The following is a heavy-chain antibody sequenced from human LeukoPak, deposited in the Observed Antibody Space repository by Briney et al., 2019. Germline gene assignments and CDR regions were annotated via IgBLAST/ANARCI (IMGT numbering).Heavy chain of an antibody. J-gene: IGHJ3*02. CDR2: IIPIFGTA. CDR3: ARGILGATTGDAFDI. Sequence: ASVKVSCKASGGTFSSYAISWVRQAPGQGLEWMGRIIPIFGTANYAQKFQGRVTITTDESTSTAYMELSSLRSEDTAVYYCARGILGATTGDAFDIWGQGTMVTVSS. V-gene: IGHV1-69*05. D-gene: IGHD1-26*01. CDR1: GGTFSSYA.